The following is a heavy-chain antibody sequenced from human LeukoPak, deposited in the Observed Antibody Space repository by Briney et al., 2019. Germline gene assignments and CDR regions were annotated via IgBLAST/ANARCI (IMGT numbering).Heavy chain of an antibody. Sequence: ASVKVSCKVSGYTLTELSMHWVRQAPGKGLEWMGGFDPEDGETIYAQKFQGRVTMTEDTSTDTAYMELSSLRSEDTAVYYCATAGGITMVRGKDYYYYMDVWGKGTTVTISS. J-gene: IGHJ6*03. D-gene: IGHD3-10*01. CDR2: FDPEDGET. CDR1: GYTLTELS. CDR3: ATAGGITMVRGKDYYYYMDV. V-gene: IGHV1-24*01.